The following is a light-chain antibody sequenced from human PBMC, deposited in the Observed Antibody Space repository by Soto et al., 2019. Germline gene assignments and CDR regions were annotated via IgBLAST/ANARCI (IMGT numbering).Light chain of an antibody. CDR2: DVS. Sequence: QSALTQPRSVSGSPGQSVTISCTGTSYNFVSWYQQHPGKAPKLMIYDVSKRPSGVPDRFSGSKSGNTASLTISGLQAEDEADYYCCSDAGSYSWVFGGGTKLTVL. J-gene: IGLJ3*02. CDR1: SYNF. CDR3: CSDAGSYSWV. V-gene: IGLV2-11*01.